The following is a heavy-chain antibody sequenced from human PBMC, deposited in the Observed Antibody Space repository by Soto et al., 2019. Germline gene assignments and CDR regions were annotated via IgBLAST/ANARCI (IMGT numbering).Heavy chain of an antibody. J-gene: IGHJ3*02. Sequence: PSMTLSLTCSVYVGSFRCYYSNRSRQPPGKGVEWIGEIKHNGSTKYNPSLKSRVTISVDTSKNQFSRKLRSVTAADTVVYYCARGRRNGAFDIWGQGTMVTVSS. D-gene: IGHD1-1*01. CDR2: IKHNGST. CDR1: VGSFRCYY. V-gene: IGHV4-34*01. CDR3: ARGRRNGAFDI.